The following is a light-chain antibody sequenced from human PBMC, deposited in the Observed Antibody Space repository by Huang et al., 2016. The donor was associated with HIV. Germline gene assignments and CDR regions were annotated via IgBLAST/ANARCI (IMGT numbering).Light chain of an antibody. V-gene: IGKV4-1*01. CDR3: QQYYQNPQT. CDR1: QSLLYSLNNKNY. Sequence: DIVMTQSPDSLSVSPGERDTIYCKSSQSLLYSLNNKNYLAWFQQKPGRPPKLLLYWASTRESGIPERFSGSGSGTDFTLTINNLQPGDVATYYCQQYYQNPQTFGQGT. J-gene: IGKJ5*01. CDR2: WAS.